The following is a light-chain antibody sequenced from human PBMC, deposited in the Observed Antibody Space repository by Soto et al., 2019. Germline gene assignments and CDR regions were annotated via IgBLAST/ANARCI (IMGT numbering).Light chain of an antibody. CDR2: DAS. V-gene: IGKV1-5*01. Sequence: DIQMTQSPSILSASVGDRVTITCRASQSITIWLAWYQQKPGKAPKLLIFDASSLESGVPSRFSGSGSGTEFTLTISSLQPDDFATSYWQHYNSYSWTFGQGTKV. CDR3: QHYNSYSWT. J-gene: IGKJ1*01. CDR1: QSITIW.